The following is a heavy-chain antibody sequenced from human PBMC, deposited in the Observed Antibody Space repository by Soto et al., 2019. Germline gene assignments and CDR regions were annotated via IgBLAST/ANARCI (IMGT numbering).Heavy chain of an antibody. CDR2: ISYDGSNK. J-gene: IGHJ4*02. CDR3: ARARVSPYYFDY. V-gene: IGHV3-30*03. CDR1: GFTFSSYG. Sequence: QVQLVESGGGVVQPGRSLRLSCAASGFTFSSYGMHWVRQAPGKGLEWVAVISYDGSNKYYADSVKGRFTISRDNSKNTLYLQMNSLRAEDTAVYYCARARVSPYYFDYWGQGTLVTVSS.